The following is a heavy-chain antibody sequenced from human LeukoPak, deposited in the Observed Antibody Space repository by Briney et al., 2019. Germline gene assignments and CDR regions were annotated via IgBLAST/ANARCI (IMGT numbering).Heavy chain of an antibody. CDR3: ARDLASYGDYFTDY. Sequence: GGSLRLSCAASGFTVSSYWMSWVRQAPGKGLEWVANIKQDGSEKYYVDSVKGRFTISRDNAKNSLYLQMNSLRAEDTAVYYCARDLASYGDYFTDYWGQGTLVTVSS. CDR2: IKQDGSEK. D-gene: IGHD4-17*01. V-gene: IGHV3-7*01. J-gene: IGHJ4*02. CDR1: GFTVSSYW.